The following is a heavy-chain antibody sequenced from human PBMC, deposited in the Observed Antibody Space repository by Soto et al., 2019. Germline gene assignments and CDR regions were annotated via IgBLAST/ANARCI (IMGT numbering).Heavy chain of an antibody. CDR1: GGSISSGGYY. CDR2: IYYSGST. CDR3: ARDRAKYDILTGPNWFDP. Sequence: SDTLSLTCTVSGGSISSGGYYWSWIRQHPGKGLEWIGYIYYSGSTYYNPSLKSRVTISVDTSKNQFSLKLSSVTAADTAVYYCARDRAKYDILTGPNWFDPWGQGTLVTVSS. D-gene: IGHD3-9*01. J-gene: IGHJ5*02. V-gene: IGHV4-31*03.